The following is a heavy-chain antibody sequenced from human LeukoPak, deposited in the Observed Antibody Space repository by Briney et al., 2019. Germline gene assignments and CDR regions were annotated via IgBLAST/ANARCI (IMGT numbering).Heavy chain of an antibody. Sequence: SETLSLTCTVSGGSISSSSYYWGWIRQPPGKGLEWIGSIYHSGSTYYNPSLKSRVTISVDRSKNQFSLKLSSVTAADTAVYYCARGSVAAVGPNPDYWGQGTLVTVSS. CDR3: ARGSVAAVGPNPDY. D-gene: IGHD6-13*01. V-gene: IGHV4-39*07. CDR2: IYHSGST. J-gene: IGHJ4*02. CDR1: GGSISSSSYY.